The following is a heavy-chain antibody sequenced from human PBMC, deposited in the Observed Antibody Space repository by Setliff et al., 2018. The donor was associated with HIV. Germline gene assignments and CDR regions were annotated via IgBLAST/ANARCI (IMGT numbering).Heavy chain of an antibody. CDR2: ITDDGTA. V-gene: IGHV4-34*01. J-gene: IGHJ6*02. D-gene: IGHD2-8*01. CDR1: GGSLTNYY. Sequence: SETLSLTCAVYGGSLTNYYWSWIRQSPGQGPEWIGEITDDGTATYTSSLKSRVTISLDTSKKQLSLKVTSVTAADTAIYYCARGRSCESDWCWLYYNYYYGMDVWAQGTAVTVSS. CDR3: ARGRSCESDWCWLYYNYYYGMDV.